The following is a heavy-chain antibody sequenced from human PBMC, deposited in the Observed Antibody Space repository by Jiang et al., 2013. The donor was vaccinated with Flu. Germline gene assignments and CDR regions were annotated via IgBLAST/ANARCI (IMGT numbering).Heavy chain of an antibody. D-gene: IGHD5-12*01. CDR3: ATPGLEHYYYGMDV. J-gene: IGHJ6*02. Sequence: RVTISVDTSKNQFSLKLSSVTAADTAVYYCATPGLEHYYYGMDVWGQGTTVTVSS. V-gene: IGHV4-39*01.